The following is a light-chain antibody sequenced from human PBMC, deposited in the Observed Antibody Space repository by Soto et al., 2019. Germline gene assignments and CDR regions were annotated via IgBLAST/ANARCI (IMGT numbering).Light chain of an antibody. CDR1: QIIGSW. Sequence: DIQMTQSPSSVSASIGDRVTITCRASQIIGSWLAWYQQKPAKAPTLLIYAASSLQSGDPSRFSGSGSGTDFSLTITSLQAEDSATYYCQQANSFPFTFGPGTKVDIK. V-gene: IGKV1-12*02. CDR3: QQANSFPFT. J-gene: IGKJ3*01. CDR2: AAS.